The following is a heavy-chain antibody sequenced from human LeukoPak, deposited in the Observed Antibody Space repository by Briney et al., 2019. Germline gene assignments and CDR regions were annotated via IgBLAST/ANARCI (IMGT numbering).Heavy chain of an antibody. V-gene: IGHV4-39*07. CDR2: IYYNGNT. CDR3: ARGTTRGWFDP. CDR1: GGSISSVKYY. D-gene: IGHD1-14*01. J-gene: IGHJ5*02. Sequence: SETLSLTCTVSGGSISSVKYYWGWIRQPPGKGLEWIGSIYYNGNTCYNPSLKSRVTISLDTSKNQFSLKLNSVTAADTAVYYCARGTTRGWFDPWGQGTLVTVSS.